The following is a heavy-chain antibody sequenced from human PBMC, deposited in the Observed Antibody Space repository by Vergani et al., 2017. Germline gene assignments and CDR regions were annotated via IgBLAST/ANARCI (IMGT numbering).Heavy chain of an antibody. CDR3: AGHGLGELTGNYYGMDV. Sequence: QVQLVQSGAEVKKPGSSVKVSCKASGGTFSSYAISWVRQAPGQGLEWMGGIIPIFGTANYAQKFQGRVTITADESTSTAYMELSSLRSEDTAVYYCAGHGLGELTGNYYGMDVWGQGTTVTVSS. D-gene: IGHD3-16*01. J-gene: IGHJ6*02. CDR2: IIPIFGTA. CDR1: GGTFSSYA. V-gene: IGHV1-69*12.